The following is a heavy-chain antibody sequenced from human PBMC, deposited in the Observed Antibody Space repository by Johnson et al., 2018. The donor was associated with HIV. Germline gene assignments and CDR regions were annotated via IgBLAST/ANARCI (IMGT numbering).Heavy chain of an antibody. CDR1: GFTVSSNY. Sequence: VQLVESGGGLVQPGGSLRLSCAASGFTVSSNYMSWVRQAPGKGLEWVSVIYSGGSTYYADSVKGRFTISRDNSKNTLYLQMNSLRAEDTAVYYCARDLGPGDYGVSYSDAFDIWGQGTMVTVSS. D-gene: IGHD1-26*01. CDR2: IYSGGST. CDR3: ARDLGPGDYGVSYSDAFDI. J-gene: IGHJ3*02. V-gene: IGHV3-66*02.